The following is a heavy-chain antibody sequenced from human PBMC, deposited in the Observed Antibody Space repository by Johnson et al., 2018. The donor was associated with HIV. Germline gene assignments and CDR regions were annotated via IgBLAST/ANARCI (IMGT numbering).Heavy chain of an antibody. V-gene: IGHV3-53*01. D-gene: IGHD1-26*01. CDR2: ISSGASP. Sequence: VQLVESGGGLIQPGGSLRLSCAASGFTVSSNYMSWVRQAPGKGLEGVSVISSGASPSYAESVKGRFTISRDNSKNTLYLQMNSLRAEDTAVYYCAKDRGSPGIPAAFDIWGQGTMVTVAS. CDR1: GFTVSSNY. J-gene: IGHJ3*02. CDR3: AKDRGSPGIPAAFDI.